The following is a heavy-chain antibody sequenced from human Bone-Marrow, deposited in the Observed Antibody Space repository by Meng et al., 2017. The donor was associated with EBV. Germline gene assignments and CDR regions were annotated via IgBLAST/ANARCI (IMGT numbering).Heavy chain of an antibody. Sequence: EVQLVESGGGLVQPGGSLRLFCAASGFTFSSYAMSWVRQAPGKGLEWVSAISGSGGSTYYADSVKGRFTISRDNSKNTLYLQMNSLRAEDTAVYYCANYIVVVVAANYWGQGTLVTVSA. CDR1: GFTFSSYA. J-gene: IGHJ4*02. V-gene: IGHV3-23*04. CDR3: ANYIVVVVAANY. CDR2: ISGSGGST. D-gene: IGHD2-15*01.